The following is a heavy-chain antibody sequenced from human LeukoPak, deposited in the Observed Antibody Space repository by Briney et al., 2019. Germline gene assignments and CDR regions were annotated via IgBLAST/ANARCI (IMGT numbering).Heavy chain of an antibody. CDR1: GGSISSGCYY. CDR3: ARTAGWSYGFDY. J-gene: IGHJ4*02. V-gene: IGHV4-31*03. D-gene: IGHD5-18*01. CDR2: IYNSGTT. Sequence: PSQTLSLTCTVSGGSISSGCYYWTWIRQHPGKGLEWIGYIYNSGTTYYNPSLESRVTISGDTSKNQFSLKRRSVTAADTAMYYCARTAGWSYGFDYWGQGTLVTVSS.